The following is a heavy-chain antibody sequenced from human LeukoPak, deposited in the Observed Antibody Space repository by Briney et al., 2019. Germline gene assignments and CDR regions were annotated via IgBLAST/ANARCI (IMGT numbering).Heavy chain of an antibody. J-gene: IGHJ4*02. D-gene: IGHD6-13*01. Sequence: GGSLRLSCAASGFTFSSYWMSWVRQAPGKGLEWVSSISSSSSYIYYADSVKGRFTISRDNAKNSLYLQMNSLRAEDTAVYYCARAYSSSWSDYWGQGTLVTVSS. V-gene: IGHV3-21*01. CDR3: ARAYSSSWSDY. CDR1: GFTFSSYW. CDR2: ISSSSSYI.